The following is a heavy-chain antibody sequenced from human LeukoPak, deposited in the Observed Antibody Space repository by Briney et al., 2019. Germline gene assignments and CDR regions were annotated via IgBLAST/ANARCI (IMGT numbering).Heavy chain of an antibody. Sequence: NSSETLSLTCAVYGGSFSGYYWSWIRQPPGKGLEWIGEINHSGSTNYNPSLKSRVTISVDTSKNQFSLKLSSVTAADTAVYYCARGHSYGSSFDYWGQGTLVTVSS. CDR3: ARGHSYGSSFDY. V-gene: IGHV4-34*01. CDR1: GGSFSGYY. CDR2: INHSGST. J-gene: IGHJ4*02. D-gene: IGHD5-18*01.